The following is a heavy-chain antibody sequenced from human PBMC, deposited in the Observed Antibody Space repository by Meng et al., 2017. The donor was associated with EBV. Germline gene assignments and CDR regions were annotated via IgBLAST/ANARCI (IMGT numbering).Heavy chain of an antibody. CDR3: ARAEIAAAGRLDY. V-gene: IGHV1-69*06. CDR1: GGTFSSYA. CDR2: IIPIFGTA. Sequence: VQLWRAGAEVKKPGSSVKVSCKASGGTFSSYAISWVRQAPGQGLEWMGGIIPIFGTANYAQKFQGRVTITADKSTSTAYMELSSLRSEDTVVYYCARAEIAAAGRLDYWGQGTLVTVSS. J-gene: IGHJ4*02. D-gene: IGHD6-13*01.